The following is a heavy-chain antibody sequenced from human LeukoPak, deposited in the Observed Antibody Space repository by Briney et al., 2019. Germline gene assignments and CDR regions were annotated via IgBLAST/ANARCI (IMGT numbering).Heavy chain of an antibody. Sequence: GASVKVSCKASGYTFTSYYMHWVRQAPGQGLEWMGIINPSGGSTSYAQKFQGRVTMTEDTSTDTAYMELSSLRSEDTAVYYCATEGSFAWGDPASYYYYGMDVWGQGTTVTVSS. J-gene: IGHJ6*02. D-gene: IGHD3-9*01. CDR2: INPSGGST. V-gene: IGHV1-46*01. CDR1: GYTFTSYY. CDR3: ATEGSFAWGDPASYYYYGMDV.